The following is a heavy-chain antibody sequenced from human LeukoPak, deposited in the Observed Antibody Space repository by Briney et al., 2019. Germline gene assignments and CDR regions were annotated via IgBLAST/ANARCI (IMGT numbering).Heavy chain of an antibody. V-gene: IGHV1-2*02. CDR1: GYTFTGYY. D-gene: IGHD1-1*01. CDR2: IYPNSGDT. CDR3: ARSNSNAFDI. J-gene: IGHJ3*02. Sequence: ASVKVSCKASGYTFTGYYIHWVRQAPGQGLEWMAWIYPNSGDTNYAHKFQGRVTMTRDTSTTTAYMELSRLRSDDTAVYYCARSNSNAFDIWGQGTMVTVSS.